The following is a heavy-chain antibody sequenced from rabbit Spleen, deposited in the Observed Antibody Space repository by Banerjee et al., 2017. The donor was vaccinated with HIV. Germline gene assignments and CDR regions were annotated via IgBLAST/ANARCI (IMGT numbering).Heavy chain of an antibody. CDR3: ARSGSSYYDYFNL. J-gene: IGHJ4*01. V-gene: IGHV1S43*01. CDR1: GFSFSISYY. D-gene: IGHD8-1*01. CDR2: IHTSSGST. Sequence: QQQLGESGGGLVQPEGSLTVTCAASGFSFSISYYMCWVRQAPGKGLELIACIHTSSGSTWYASWAKGRFTISRSTSLNTVDLKMTSLTAADTATYFCARSGSSYYDYFNLWGQGTLVTFS.